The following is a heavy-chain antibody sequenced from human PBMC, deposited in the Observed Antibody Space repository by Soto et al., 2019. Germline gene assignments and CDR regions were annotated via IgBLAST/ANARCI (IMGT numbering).Heavy chain of an antibody. V-gene: IGHV4-61*01. J-gene: IGHJ5*02. CDR3: ARDRILWFGELLVSWFDP. Sequence: PSETLSLTCTVSGGSVSSGSYYWSWIRQPPGKGLEWIGYIYYSGSTYYNPSLKSRVTISVDTSKNQFSLKLSSVTAADTAVYYCARDRILWFGELLVSWFDPWGQGTLVTVSS. CDR1: GGSVSSGSYY. CDR2: IYYSGST. D-gene: IGHD3-10*01.